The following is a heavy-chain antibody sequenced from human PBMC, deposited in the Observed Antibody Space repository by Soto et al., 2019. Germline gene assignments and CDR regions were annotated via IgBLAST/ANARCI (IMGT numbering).Heavy chain of an antibody. CDR1: GFTFSSYG. CDR3: ARETNAGYSSGWLSY. J-gene: IGHJ4*02. CDR2: IWYDGSNK. Sequence: QVQLVESGGGVVQPGRSLRLSCAASGFTFSSYGMHWVRQAPGKGLEWVAVIWYDGSNKYYADSVKGRFTISRDNSKNTLYMQMYSLRAEDTAVYYCARETNAGYSSGWLSYWGQGTLVTVSS. D-gene: IGHD6-19*01. V-gene: IGHV3-33*01.